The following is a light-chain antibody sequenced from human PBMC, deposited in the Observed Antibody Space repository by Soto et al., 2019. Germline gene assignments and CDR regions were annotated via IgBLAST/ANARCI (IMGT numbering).Light chain of an antibody. V-gene: IGLV2-8*01. Sequence: QAALTQPPSASWAPGQSVTISCTGTRSDIGGYNSVSWYQQHPGKAPRLMIYEVNKRPSAVPDRFSGSTSGYTASLTVSALQTEDEAFYYCSSSAGISHYLVFGGGTKVTVL. CDR1: RSDIGGYNS. J-gene: IGLJ3*02. CDR3: SSSAGISHYLV. CDR2: EVN.